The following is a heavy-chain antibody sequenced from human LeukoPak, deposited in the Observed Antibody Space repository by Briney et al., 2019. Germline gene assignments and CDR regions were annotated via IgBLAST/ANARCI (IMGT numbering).Heavy chain of an antibody. CDR1: GFTFSSYS. CDR2: ISSSSSYI. Sequence: GGSLRLSCAASGFTFSSYSMNWVRQAPGKGLEWVSSISSSSSYIYYADSVKGRFTIYRDNAKNSLYLQMNSLRAEDTAVYYCAKDRITVFGVVPDVWGKGTTVTVSS. V-gene: IGHV3-21*01. J-gene: IGHJ6*04. CDR3: AKDRITVFGVVPDV. D-gene: IGHD3-3*01.